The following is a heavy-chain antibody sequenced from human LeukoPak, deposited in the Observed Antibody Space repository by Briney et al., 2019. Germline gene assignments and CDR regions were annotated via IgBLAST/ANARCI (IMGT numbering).Heavy chain of an antibody. CDR1: GLTLSSSA. CDR3: AKGGCSSTSCYGYYYYYYMDV. V-gene: IGHV3-23*01. J-gene: IGHJ6*03. Sequence: GGSLRLSCAASGLTLSSSAMSWVRQAPGKGLEWVSAISGSGGSTYYAECVKGRFPISRDNSKNTLYLQMNSLRAEDTAVYYCAKGGCSSTSCYGYYYYYYMDVWGKGTTVTVSS. D-gene: IGHD2-2*01. CDR2: ISGSGGST.